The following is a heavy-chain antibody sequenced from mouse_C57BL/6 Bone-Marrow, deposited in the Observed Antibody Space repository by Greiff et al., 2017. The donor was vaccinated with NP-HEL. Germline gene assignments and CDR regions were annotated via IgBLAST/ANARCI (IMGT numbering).Heavy chain of an antibody. CDR2: IDPSDSYT. J-gene: IGHJ4*01. Sequence: QVHVKQPGAELVKPGASVKLSCKASGYTFTSYWMQWVKQRPGQGLEWIGEIDPSDSYTNYNQKFKGKATLTVDTSSSTAYMQLSSLTSEDSAVYYCARKGGSSGYCAMDYWGQGTSVTVSS. CDR1: GYTFTSYW. V-gene: IGHV1-50*01. D-gene: IGHD3-2*02. CDR3: ARKGGSSGYCAMDY.